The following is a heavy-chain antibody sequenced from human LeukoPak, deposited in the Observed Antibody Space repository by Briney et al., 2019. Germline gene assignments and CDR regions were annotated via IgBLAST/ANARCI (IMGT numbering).Heavy chain of an antibody. CDR1: GGSISSYY. V-gene: IGHV4-59*08. CDR2: IYYSGST. CDR3: ARHGYSGYVDPYYFDY. Sequence: SETLSLTCTVSGGSISSYYWSWIRQPPGKGLEWIGYIYYSGSTNYNPSLKSRVTISVDTSKNQFSLKLSSVTAADTAGYYCARHGYSGYVDPYYFDYWGQGTLVTVSS. J-gene: IGHJ4*02. D-gene: IGHD5-12*01.